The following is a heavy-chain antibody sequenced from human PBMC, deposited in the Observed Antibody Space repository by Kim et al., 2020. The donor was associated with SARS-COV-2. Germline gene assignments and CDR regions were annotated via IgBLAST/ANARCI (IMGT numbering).Heavy chain of an antibody. CDR2: IYSGGST. CDR1: GFTVSSNY. J-gene: IGHJ6*03. Sequence: GGSLRLSCAASGFTVSSNYMSWVRQAPGKGLEWVSVIYSGGSTYYADSVKGRFTISRDNSKNTLYLQMNSLRAEDTAVYYCARDSYYYYYMDVWGKGTTVTVSS. V-gene: IGHV3-53*01. CDR3: ARDSYYYYYMDV.